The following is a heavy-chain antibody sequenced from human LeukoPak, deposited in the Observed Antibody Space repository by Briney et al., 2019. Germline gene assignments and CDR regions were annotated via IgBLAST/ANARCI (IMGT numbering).Heavy chain of an antibody. J-gene: IGHJ6*02. D-gene: IGHD3-10*02. CDR2: IWYDGSNK. CDR3: ARESHVDYYYGMDV. V-gene: IGHV3-33*08. CDR1: GFTFSSYG. Sequence: GGSLRLSCAASGFTFSSYGMHWVRQAPGRGLEWVAVIWYDGSNKNYADSVKGRFTISRDNSKNTLHLQINSLRAEDTAVYYCARESHVDYYYGMDVWGQGTTVTVSS.